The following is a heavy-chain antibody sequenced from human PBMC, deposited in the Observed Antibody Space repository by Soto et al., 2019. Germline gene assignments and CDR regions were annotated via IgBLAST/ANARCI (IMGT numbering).Heavy chain of an antibody. CDR2: ISYDGSNK. CDR3: AKAVGYCSSSSCRDYYYYYGMDV. V-gene: IGHV3-30*18. Sequence: GGSLRLSCAASGFTFSSYGMHWVRQAPGKGLEWVAVISYDGSNKYYGDSVKGRFTISRDNSKNTLYLQMNSLRAEDTAVYYCAKAVGYCSSSSCRDYYYYYGMDVWGQGTTVTV. CDR1: GFTFSSYG. J-gene: IGHJ6*02. D-gene: IGHD2-2*01.